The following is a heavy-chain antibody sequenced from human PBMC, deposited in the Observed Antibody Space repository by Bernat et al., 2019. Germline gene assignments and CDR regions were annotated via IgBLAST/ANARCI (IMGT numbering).Heavy chain of an antibody. V-gene: IGHV3-7*01. D-gene: IGHD6-13*01. Sequence: EVQLVESGGGLVQPGGSLRLSCAASGFTFNNYWMSWVRQAPVKGREWVASIKQDGGEKCYMDSVKGRFTISRDNAKNSLYLQMNSLRAEDTAVYYCARVPGSAAAGEGFYFDYWGQGTLVTVSS. CDR3: ARVPGSAAAGEGFYFDY. CDR2: IKQDGGEK. CDR1: GFTFNNYW. J-gene: IGHJ4*02.